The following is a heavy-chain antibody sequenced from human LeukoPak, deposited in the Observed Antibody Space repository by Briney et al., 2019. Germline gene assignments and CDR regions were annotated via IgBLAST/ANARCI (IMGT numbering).Heavy chain of an antibody. D-gene: IGHD4-23*01. J-gene: IGHJ3*02. CDR3: ARDRGYGGNRPETFDI. Sequence: TGGXXRXXCAASGFTFSXYXXNWIRQAPGKXXXXXXXISASGTTMYYADSLKGRFTISRDNAKNSLYLQMNSLRAEDTAVYYCARDRGYGGNRPETFDIWGQGTMVTVSS. CDR2: ISASGTTM. CDR1: GFTFSXYX. V-gene: IGHV3-11*01.